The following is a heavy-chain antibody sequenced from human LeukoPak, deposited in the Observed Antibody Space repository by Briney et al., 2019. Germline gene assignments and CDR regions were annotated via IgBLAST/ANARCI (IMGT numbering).Heavy chain of an antibody. J-gene: IGHJ4*02. Sequence: GGSLRLSCAASGFTFSSYSMNWVRQAPGKGLEWVGRIRNKAKSYTTEYAASVKGRFTISRDDSKNTLYLQMNSLRDEDTAVYYCARDLGNFARGSSYFDCWGQGTLVTVAS. CDR1: GFTFSSYS. V-gene: IGHV3-72*01. CDR2: IRNKAKSYTT. D-gene: IGHD4-23*01. CDR3: ARDLGNFARGSSYFDC.